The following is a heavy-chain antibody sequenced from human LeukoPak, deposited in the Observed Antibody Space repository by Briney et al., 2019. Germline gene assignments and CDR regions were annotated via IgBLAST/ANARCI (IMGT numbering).Heavy chain of an antibody. D-gene: IGHD6-6*01. V-gene: IGHV3-30*02. CDR3: AGPYSSSPLDDY. J-gene: IGHJ4*02. Sequence: GGSLRLSCAASGFTFSSYGMHWVRQAPGKGLEWVAFIRYDGSNKYYADSVKSRFTISRDNSKNTLYLQMNSLRAEDTAVYYCAGPYSSSPLDDYWGQGTLVTVSS. CDR1: GFTFSSYG. CDR2: IRYDGSNK.